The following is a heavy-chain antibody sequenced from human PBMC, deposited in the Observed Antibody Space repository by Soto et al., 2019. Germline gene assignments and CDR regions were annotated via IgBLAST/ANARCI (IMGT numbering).Heavy chain of an antibody. CDR3: ARGGPDGEGLIDY. V-gene: IGHV3-33*01. J-gene: IGHJ4*02. D-gene: IGHD2-8*01. CDR1: GFTFSSYG. CDR2: IWYDGSNK. Sequence: QVQLVESGGGVVQPGRSLRLSCAASGFTFSSYGMHWVRQAPGKGLEWVAVIWYDGSNKYYADSVKGRFTISRDNSKNTLYLQMNSLRVEDTAVYLCARGGPDGEGLIDYWGPGNLVTASS.